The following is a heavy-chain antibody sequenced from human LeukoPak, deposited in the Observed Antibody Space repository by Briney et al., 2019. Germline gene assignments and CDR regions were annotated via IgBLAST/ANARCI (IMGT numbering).Heavy chain of an antibody. J-gene: IGHJ4*02. CDR3: ARDHSSSGQLFDF. CDR1: GYTFTTYG. V-gene: IGHV1-18*01. CDR2: ISAYNGDT. Sequence: ASVKVSCKASGYTFTTYGISWVRQAPGQGLEWMGWISAYNGDTYYAQKLQGRLTMTTDTSTNTAYMELRSLRSDDTAVYYCARDHSSSGQLFDFWGQGTLVTVSS. D-gene: IGHD6-13*01.